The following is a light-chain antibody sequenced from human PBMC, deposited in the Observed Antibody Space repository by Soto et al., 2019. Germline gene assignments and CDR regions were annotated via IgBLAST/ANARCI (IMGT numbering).Light chain of an antibody. CDR2: STS. Sequence: ENVLTQSPGTLSLSPGERATLSCRVSQSVGSSYLAWYQQKPGQAPRLLIYSTSSRATDIPDRFSGSGSGTDFTLTISRLEPEDFAVYYCQQYDSPIWTFGQGTKVEIK. CDR3: QQYDSPIWT. V-gene: IGKV3-20*01. CDR1: QSVGSSY. J-gene: IGKJ1*01.